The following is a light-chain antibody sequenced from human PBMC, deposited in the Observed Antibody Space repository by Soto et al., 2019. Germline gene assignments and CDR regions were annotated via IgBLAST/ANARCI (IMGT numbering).Light chain of an antibody. CDR1: SNDIGGHNH. CDR2: EVT. J-gene: IGLJ3*02. V-gene: IGLV2-23*02. Sequence: QFALTQAASESGSPGQSITISCAGTSNDIGGHNHVSWYQQHPGNSPKLIIYEVTGRPSGVSNRFSASKSGTTASLTISGLQAEDEADYYCCSYAGIITWVCGGGTKLTVL. CDR3: CSYAGIITWV.